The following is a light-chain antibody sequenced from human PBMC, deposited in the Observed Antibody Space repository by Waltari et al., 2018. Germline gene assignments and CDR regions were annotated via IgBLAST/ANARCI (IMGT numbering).Light chain of an antibody. Sequence: QSVLTQPPSVSAAPGPKVTISCPGSSPNLGNNYVSWYQQFPGTAPKLLIYENNKRPSGTPDRFSGSKSGTSATLDIHGLQTGDEANYYCGTWDSSLSVGVLGGGTKVTVL. V-gene: IGLV1-51*01. CDR3: GTWDSSLSVGV. CDR1: SPNLGNNY. CDR2: ENN. J-gene: IGLJ2*01.